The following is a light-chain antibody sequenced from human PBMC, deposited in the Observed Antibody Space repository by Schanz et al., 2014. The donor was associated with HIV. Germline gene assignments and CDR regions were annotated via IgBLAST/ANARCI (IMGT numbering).Light chain of an antibody. V-gene: IGKV3-20*01. CDR2: GAS. J-gene: IGKJ4*01. Sequence: EIVLTQSPATLSLSPGERATLSCGASQRLSSSYLAWYQQKPGQAPSLVMYGASSRATGIPDRFSGSGSGTDFTLTISSLEPEDFAVYYCQYFGNSGGTFGGGTKVEIK. CDR1: QRLSSSY. CDR3: QYFGNSGGT.